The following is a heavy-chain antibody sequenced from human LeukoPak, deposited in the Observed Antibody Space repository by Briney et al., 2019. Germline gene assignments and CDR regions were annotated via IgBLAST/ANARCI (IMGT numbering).Heavy chain of an antibody. CDR3: AKETSRIGGSMASFDY. V-gene: IGHV3-23*01. CDR2: ISGSGGST. Sequence: GGSLRLSCPASGFTLSSYGLSWVRQAPGKGLEWVSGISGSGGSTNYADSVKGRFTISRDNSKNTLYLQMNSLRAEDTAVYYCAKETSRIGGSMASFDYWGQGTLVTVSS. J-gene: IGHJ4*02. CDR1: GFTLSSYG. D-gene: IGHD1-26*01.